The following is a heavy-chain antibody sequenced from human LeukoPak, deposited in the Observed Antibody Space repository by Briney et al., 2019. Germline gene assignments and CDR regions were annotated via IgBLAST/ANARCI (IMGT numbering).Heavy chain of an antibody. CDR3: ARGPEMATIVGAFDI. V-gene: IGHV4-59*11. D-gene: IGHD5-24*01. CDR2: IYYSGST. CDR1: GGSISSHY. Sequence: SETLSLTCTVSGGSISSHYWSWIRQSPGKRLEWIGYIYYSGSTNYNPSLKSRVTISVDTSKNQCSLKLSSVAAADTAVYYCARGPEMATIVGAFDIWGQGTMVTVSS. J-gene: IGHJ3*02.